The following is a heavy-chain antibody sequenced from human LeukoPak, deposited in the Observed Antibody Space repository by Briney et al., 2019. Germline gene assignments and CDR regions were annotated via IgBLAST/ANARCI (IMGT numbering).Heavy chain of an antibody. CDR3: ARLTGYDWESSYDY. V-gene: IGHV4-34*01. CDR2: INHSGST. J-gene: IGHJ4*02. CDR1: GGSFSGYY. Sequence: PSETLSLTCAVYGGSFSGYYWSWVRQPPGKGLEWVGEINHSGSTNYNPSLKSRVTISVDTSKNQFSLKLSSATAADTAVYYCARLTGYDWESSYDYWGQGTLVTVSS. D-gene: IGHD5-12*01.